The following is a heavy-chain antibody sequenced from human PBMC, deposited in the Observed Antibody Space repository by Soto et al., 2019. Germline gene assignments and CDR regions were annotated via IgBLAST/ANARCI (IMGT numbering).Heavy chain of an antibody. J-gene: IGHJ2*01. V-gene: IGHV1-69*12. Sequence: QVQLVQSGAEVKKPGSSVKVSCKASGGTFSSYAISWVRQAPGQGLEWMGGIIPIFGRANYAQNFQGRVTITAAASTSKAYMELSRLRSEDTAVYYCAPTLGLAVAGPGRFDLWGRGTLVTVSS. CDR3: APTLGLAVAGPGRFDL. CDR2: IIPIFGRA. CDR1: GGTFSSYA. D-gene: IGHD6-19*01.